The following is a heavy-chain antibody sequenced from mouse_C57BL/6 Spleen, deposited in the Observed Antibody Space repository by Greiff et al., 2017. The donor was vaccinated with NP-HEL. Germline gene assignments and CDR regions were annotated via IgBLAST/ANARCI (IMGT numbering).Heavy chain of an antibody. CDR3: TRDYYYGSKGFFAY. V-gene: IGHV5-9-1*02. Sequence: EVKLMESGEGLVKPGGSLKLSCAASGFTFSSYAMSWVRQTPEKRLEWVAYISSGGDYIYYADTVKGRFTISRDNARNTLYLQMSSLKSEDTAMYYCTRDYYYGSKGFFAYWGQGTLVTVSA. J-gene: IGHJ3*01. CDR1: GFTFSSYA. CDR2: ISSGGDYI. D-gene: IGHD1-1*01.